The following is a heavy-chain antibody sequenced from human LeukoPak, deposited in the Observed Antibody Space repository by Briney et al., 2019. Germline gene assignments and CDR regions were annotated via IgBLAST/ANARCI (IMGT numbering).Heavy chain of an antibody. CDR1: GFTFTSYA. Sequence: GGSLRLSCAASGFTFTSYAMSWVRQAPGKGLEWVSAISGSGGSTYYADSVKGRFTISRDNSKNTLYLQMNILRAEDTAVYYCAKDPGYSYGEVDYWGQGTLATVSS. V-gene: IGHV3-23*01. J-gene: IGHJ4*02. CDR2: ISGSGGST. D-gene: IGHD5-18*01. CDR3: AKDPGYSYGEVDY.